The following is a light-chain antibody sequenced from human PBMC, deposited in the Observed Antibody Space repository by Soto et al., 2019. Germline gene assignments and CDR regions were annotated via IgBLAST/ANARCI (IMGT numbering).Light chain of an antibody. Sequence: DIQLTQSPSFLSASVGDRVIITCRASQDIDNSLAWYQQKPGRAPEILIFTASTLQSGVPSRFSGSGSGTEYTLTITSLQPADFATYFCQQVNTYPITFGQGTRLEIK. V-gene: IGKV1-9*01. CDR1: QDIDNS. CDR2: TAS. CDR3: QQVNTYPIT. J-gene: IGKJ5*01.